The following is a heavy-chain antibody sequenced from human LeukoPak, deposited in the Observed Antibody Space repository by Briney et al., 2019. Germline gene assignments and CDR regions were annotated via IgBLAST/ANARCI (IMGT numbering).Heavy chain of an antibody. V-gene: IGHV3-15*01. D-gene: IGHD7-27*01. CDR3: TTDGEFKVIRFDP. J-gene: IGHJ5*02. CDR2: IKSKTDGGTT. Sequence: GGSLRLSWAASGFTFSSYWMSWVRQAPGKGLEWVGRIKSKTDGGTTDYAAPVKGRFTISRDDSKNTLYLQMNSLKTEDTAVYYCTTDGEFKVIRFDPWGQGTLVTVSS. CDR1: GFTFSSYW.